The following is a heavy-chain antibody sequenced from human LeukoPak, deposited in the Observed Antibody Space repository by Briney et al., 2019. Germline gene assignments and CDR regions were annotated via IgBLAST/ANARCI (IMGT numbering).Heavy chain of an antibody. Sequence: ASVKVSCKASGGTFSSYAISWVRQAPGQGLEWMGRIIPILGIANYSQKFQGRVTITADKSTSTAYMELSSLRSEDTAVYYCASGRRGVTENWCDPWGQGTLVTVSS. CDR3: ASGRRGVTENWCDP. D-gene: IGHD4-11*01. V-gene: IGHV1-69*04. CDR2: IIPILGIA. CDR1: GGTFSSYA. J-gene: IGHJ5*02.